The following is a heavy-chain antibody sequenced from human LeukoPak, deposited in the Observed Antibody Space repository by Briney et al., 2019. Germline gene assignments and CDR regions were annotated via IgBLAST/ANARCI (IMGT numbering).Heavy chain of an antibody. CDR1: GLTFSNYW. D-gene: IGHD2-21*02. CDR2: IKRDGSEK. CDR3: AREVTPYY. J-gene: IGHJ4*02. V-gene: IGHV3-7*01. Sequence: GGSLRLSCVASGLTFSNYWVSWVRQAPGKGLEWVANIKRDGSEKYYVDSVKGRFTISRDNAKNSLYLQMNSLRAEDTAVYYCAREVTPYYWGQGTLVTVSS.